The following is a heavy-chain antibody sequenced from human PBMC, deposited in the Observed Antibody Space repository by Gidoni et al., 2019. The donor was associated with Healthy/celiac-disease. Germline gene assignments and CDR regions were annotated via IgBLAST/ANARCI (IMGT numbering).Heavy chain of an antibody. CDR2: IYYSGST. Sequence: QVQLQESGPGLVKPSETLSLPCTVSGGSISSYYWSWIRQPPGKGLEWIGYIYYSGSTNYNPSLKSRVTISVDTSKNQFSLKLSSVTAADTAVYYCARVPCRGGSCYDGYWGQGTLVTVSS. CDR1: GGSISSYY. D-gene: IGHD2-15*01. V-gene: IGHV4-59*01. CDR3: ARVPCRGGSCYDGY. J-gene: IGHJ4*02.